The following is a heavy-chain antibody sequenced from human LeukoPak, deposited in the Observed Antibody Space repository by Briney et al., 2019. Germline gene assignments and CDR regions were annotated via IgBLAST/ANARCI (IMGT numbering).Heavy chain of an antibody. Sequence: ASVKVSCKPSGYTFTAYYMHLVRQAPGQGLEWMGWINPNSGDTKYAQNFQDRVTMTWDTSVSTAYMELSRLRSDDTAVYYCARESIAAAGSLSNWFDPWGQGTLVTVSS. V-gene: IGHV1-2*02. D-gene: IGHD6-13*01. CDR2: INPNSGDT. CDR1: GYTFTAYY. J-gene: IGHJ5*02. CDR3: ARESIAAAGSLSNWFDP.